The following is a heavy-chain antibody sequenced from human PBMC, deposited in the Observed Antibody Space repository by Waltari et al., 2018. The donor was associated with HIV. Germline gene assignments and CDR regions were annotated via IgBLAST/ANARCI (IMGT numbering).Heavy chain of an antibody. D-gene: IGHD6-6*01. CDR3: ASSLPSIAARAYYYYGMDV. CDR2: INPSGGST. Sequence: QVQLVQSGAEVKKPGASVKVSCKASGYTFTSYYMHWVRQAPGQGLEWMGIINPSGGSTSYAQKFQGRVTRTRDTSTSTVYMELSSLRSDDTAVYYCASSLPSIAARAYYYYGMDVWGQGTTVTVSS. V-gene: IGHV1-46*03. J-gene: IGHJ6*02. CDR1: GYTFTSYY.